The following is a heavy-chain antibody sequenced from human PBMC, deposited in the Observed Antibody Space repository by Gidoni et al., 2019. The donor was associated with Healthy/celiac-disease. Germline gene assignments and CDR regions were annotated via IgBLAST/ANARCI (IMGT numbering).Heavy chain of an antibody. D-gene: IGHD2-21*01. J-gene: IGHJ3*02. V-gene: IGHV3-30*18. CDR1: GFTFSSYG. Sequence: QVQLVESGGGVVQPGRSLRLSCAASGFTFSSYGMHWVRQAPGKGLEWVAVISYDGSNKYYADSVKGRFTISRDNSKNTLYLQMNSLRAEDTAVYYCAKDRELLRVVIYAFDIWGQGTMVTVSS. CDR2: ISYDGSNK. CDR3: AKDRELLRVVIYAFDI.